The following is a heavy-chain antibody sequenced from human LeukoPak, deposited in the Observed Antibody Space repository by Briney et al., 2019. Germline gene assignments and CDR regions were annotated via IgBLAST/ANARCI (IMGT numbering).Heavy chain of an antibody. CDR1: GGSISSGSYY. D-gene: IGHD1-26*01. CDR3: ARDSLSTYSGSNDAFDI. CDR2: IYTSGST. J-gene: IGHJ3*02. V-gene: IGHV4-61*02. Sequence: SETLSLTCTVSGGSISSGSYYWSWIRQPAGKGLEWIGRIYTSGSTNYNPSLKSRVTISVDTSKDQFSLKLSSVTAADTAVYYCARDSLSTYSGSNDAFDIWGQGTMVTVSS.